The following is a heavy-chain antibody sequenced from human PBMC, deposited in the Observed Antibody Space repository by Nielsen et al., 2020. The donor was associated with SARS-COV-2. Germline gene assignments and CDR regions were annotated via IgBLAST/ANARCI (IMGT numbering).Heavy chain of an antibody. J-gene: IGHJ4*02. CDR2: IYYSGST. D-gene: IGHD2-21*02. V-gene: IGHV4-31*03. CDR1: GGSISSGGYY. CDR3: AGRNRGLVVTAMDFDY. Sequence: SETLSLTCTVSGGSISSGGYYWSWIRQHPGKGLEWIGYIYYSGSTYYNPSLKSRVTISVDTSKNQFSLKLSSVTAADTAVYYCAGRNRGLVVTAMDFDYWGQGTLVTVSS.